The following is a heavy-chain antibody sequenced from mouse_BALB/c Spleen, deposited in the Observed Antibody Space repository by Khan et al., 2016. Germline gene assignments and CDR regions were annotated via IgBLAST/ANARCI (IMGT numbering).Heavy chain of an antibody. V-gene: IGHV1-87*01. J-gene: IGHJ2*01. CDR1: GYTFTSYW. D-gene: IGHD2-4*01. Sequence: QLQQSGAELARPGASVKLSCKASGYTFTSYWMQWVKQGPGQGLEWIGAIYPGDGNTGYTQNFKGKATLTADRSSSTAYMQLSSLASEDSAVYYCARGNSYYDYDYWGQGTTLTVSS. CDR2: IYPGDGNT. CDR3: ARGNSYYDYDY.